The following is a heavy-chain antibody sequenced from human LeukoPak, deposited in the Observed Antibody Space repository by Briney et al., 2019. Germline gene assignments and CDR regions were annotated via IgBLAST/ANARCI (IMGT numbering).Heavy chain of an antibody. V-gene: IGHV3-9*01. D-gene: IGHD4-17*01. CDR1: GFTFDDYA. Sequence: GGSLRLSCAASGFTFDDYAMHWVRQAPGKGLEWVSGISWNSGSIDYADSVKGRFTISRDNAKNSLYLQMNSLRAEDTALYYCAKDGNYGDYRAYYFDYWGQGTLVTVSS. J-gene: IGHJ4*02. CDR3: AKDGNYGDYRAYYFDY. CDR2: ISWNSGSI.